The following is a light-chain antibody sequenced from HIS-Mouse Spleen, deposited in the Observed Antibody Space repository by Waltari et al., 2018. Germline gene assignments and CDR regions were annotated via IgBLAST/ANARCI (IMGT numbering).Light chain of an antibody. CDR1: ALPKQY. CDR3: QSADSSGTYV. CDR2: KGS. J-gene: IGLJ2*01. Sequence: SYELTQPPSVSVSPGQTARITCSGDALPKQYAYWYQQKPGQAPVLVIYKGSERPSGIPERFSGSSSGTTVTLTISGVQAEDEADYYCQSADSSGTYVFGGGTKLTVL. V-gene: IGLV3-25*03.